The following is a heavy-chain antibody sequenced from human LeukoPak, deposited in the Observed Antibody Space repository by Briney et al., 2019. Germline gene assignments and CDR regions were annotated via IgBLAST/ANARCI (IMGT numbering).Heavy chain of an antibody. V-gene: IGHV1-2*02. CDR1: GYTFTGYY. CDR3: ARDPTELLYCSGGSCYWFDP. CDR2: INPNSGGT. D-gene: IGHD2-15*01. J-gene: IGHJ5*02. Sequence: ASVKVSCKASGYTFTGYYMHWVRQAPGQGLEWMGWINPNSGGTNYAQKFQGRVTMTRDTSISTAYMELSRLRSDDTAVYYCARDPTELLYCSGGSCYWFDPWGQGTLVTVSS.